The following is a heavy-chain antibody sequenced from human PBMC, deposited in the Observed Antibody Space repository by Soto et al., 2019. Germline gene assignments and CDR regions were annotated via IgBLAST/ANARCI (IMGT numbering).Heavy chain of an antibody. CDR1: GFTFSSYS. Sequence: PGGSLRLSCAASGFTFSSYSMNWVRQAPGKGLEWVSSISSSSTYTYYADAVKGRFTISRGNAKNSLYLQMNSLRATDTAVYYCTREYAVTAPNWFDPWGQGTLVTVSS. CDR3: TREYAVTAPNWFDP. J-gene: IGHJ5*02. CDR2: ISSSSTYT. V-gene: IGHV3-21*01. D-gene: IGHD2-21*02.